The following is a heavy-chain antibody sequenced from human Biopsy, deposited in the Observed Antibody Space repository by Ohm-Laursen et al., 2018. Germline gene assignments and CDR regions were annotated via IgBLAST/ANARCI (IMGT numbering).Heavy chain of an antibody. J-gene: IGHJ4*02. CDR1: GDSLTSGPEN. V-gene: IGHV4-61*01. D-gene: IGHD6-19*01. CDR3: ARGRRTSGWPYFDN. Sequence: GTLSLTCTVSGDSLTSGPENWSWIRQSPGQGLEYIGCIYSGGNTNYNPSLKNRVTMSVDTSKNQFYLKLYSVTAADTAVYYCARGRRTSGWPYFDNWGQGALVIVSP. CDR2: IYSGGNT.